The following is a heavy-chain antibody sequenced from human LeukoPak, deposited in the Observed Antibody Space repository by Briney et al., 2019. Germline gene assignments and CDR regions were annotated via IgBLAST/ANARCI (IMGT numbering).Heavy chain of an antibody. J-gene: IGHJ4*02. CDR3: AREWDSSGWYYPFDY. CDR1: GGSISSYY. CDR2: IYTSGST. Sequence: SETLSLTCTVSGGSISSYYWSWIRQPAGKGLEWIGRIYTSGSTNYNPSLKSRVTMSVDTSKNQFSLKLSSVTAADTAVYYCAREWDSSGWYYPFDYWGQGTLVTVSS. V-gene: IGHV4-4*07. D-gene: IGHD6-19*01.